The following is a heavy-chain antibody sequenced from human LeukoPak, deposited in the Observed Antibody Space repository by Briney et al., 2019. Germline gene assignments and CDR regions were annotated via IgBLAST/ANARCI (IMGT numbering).Heavy chain of an antibody. Sequence: GASLRLSCAASGFTFSSYAMSWVRQAPGKGLEWVSGISGSGDGTYSADSVKGRLTISRDNSKNTLYLQMNSLRVEDTAVYYCARILVDGGYWGQGTLVTVSS. CDR3: ARILVDGGY. CDR1: GFTFSSYA. D-gene: IGHD2-8*01. V-gene: IGHV3-23*01. J-gene: IGHJ4*02. CDR2: ISGSGDGT.